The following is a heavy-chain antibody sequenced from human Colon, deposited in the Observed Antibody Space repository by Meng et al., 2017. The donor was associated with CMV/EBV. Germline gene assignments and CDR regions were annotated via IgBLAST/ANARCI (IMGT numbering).Heavy chain of an antibody. V-gene: IGHV3-30*02. J-gene: IGHJ5*02. D-gene: IGHD2-2*01. Sequence: GESLKISWVGSGFTFSSYAMNWVRQAPGKGLEWVAFIRYDGSSSLYADSVRGRFSISRDNSKNTLYLQMKNLRPEDTALYYCAKVNTQYCSSVSCPKGGFDPWGQGTRVTVSS. CDR3: AKVNTQYCSSVSCPKGGFDP. CDR2: IRYDGSSS. CDR1: GFTFSSYA.